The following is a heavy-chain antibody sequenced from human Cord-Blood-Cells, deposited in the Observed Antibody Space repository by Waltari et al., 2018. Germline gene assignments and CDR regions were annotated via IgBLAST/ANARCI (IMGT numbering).Heavy chain of an antibody. CDR2: ISYDGSNK. V-gene: IGHV3-30*04. CDR3: ARRGRLGHSGYEYYFDY. D-gene: IGHD5-12*01. Sequence: QVQLVESGGGVVQPGRSLRLSCAASGFTFSSYAMHWVRQAPGRGLGWVGVISYDGSNKYYADSVKGRFTISRDNSKNTLYLQMNSLRAEDTAVYYCARRGRLGHSGYEYYFDYWGQGTLVTVSS. J-gene: IGHJ4*02. CDR1: GFTFSSYA.